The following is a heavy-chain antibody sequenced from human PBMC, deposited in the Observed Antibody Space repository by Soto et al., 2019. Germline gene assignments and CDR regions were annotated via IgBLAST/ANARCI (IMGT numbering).Heavy chain of an antibody. CDR3: ARDRYYESSGYHDAFDI. Sequence: ASVKVSCKASGYTFTSYGISWVRQAPGQGLEWMGWISAYNGNTNYAQKLQGRVTMTTDTSTSTAYMELRSLRSDDTAVYYCARDRYYESSGYHDAFDIWGQGTMVTVSS. J-gene: IGHJ3*02. CDR2: ISAYNGNT. V-gene: IGHV1-18*01. D-gene: IGHD3-22*01. CDR1: GYTFTSYG.